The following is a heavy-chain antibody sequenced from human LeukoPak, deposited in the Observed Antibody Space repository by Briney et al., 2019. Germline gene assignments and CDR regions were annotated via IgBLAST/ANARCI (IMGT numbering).Heavy chain of an antibody. D-gene: IGHD1-7*01. V-gene: IGHV3-21*01. Sequence: GGSLRLSCAASGFTFSSYSMNWVRQAPGKGLEWVSSISSSSSYTYYADSVKGRLTISRDNAKNSLYLQMNSLRAEDTAVYYCARWNSPGTRTHWGGGDYWGQGTLVTVSS. CDR2: ISSSSSYT. CDR3: ARWNSPGTRTHWGGGDY. CDR1: GFTFSSYS. J-gene: IGHJ4*02.